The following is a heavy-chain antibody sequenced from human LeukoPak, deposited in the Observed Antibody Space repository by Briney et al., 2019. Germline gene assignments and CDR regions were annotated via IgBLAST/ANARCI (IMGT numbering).Heavy chain of an antibody. V-gene: IGHV4-39*01. CDR2: IYYSGST. CDR1: GGSISSSSYY. D-gene: IGHD3-16*01. Sequence: PSETLSLTCTVSGGSISSSSYYWGWIRQPPGKGLEWIGSIYYSGSTYYNPSLKSRVTISVDTSKNQFSLKLSSVTAADTAVYYCASASVITFGGEFDYWGQGTLVTVSS. CDR3: ASASVITFGGEFDY. J-gene: IGHJ4*02.